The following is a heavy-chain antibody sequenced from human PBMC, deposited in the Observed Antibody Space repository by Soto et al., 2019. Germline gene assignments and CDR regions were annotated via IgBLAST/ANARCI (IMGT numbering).Heavy chain of an antibody. CDR2: IYYSGST. J-gene: IGHJ3*01. Sequence: PSETLSLTCTVSGASFTPYYWSWIRQPPGKGLEWIGYIYYSGSTNYNPSLKSRVTISVDTSKNQFSLKLSSVTAADTAVYYCASRWGTVFAFRGQRTMVTGSS. CDR1: GASFTPYY. D-gene: IGHD2-8*02. V-gene: IGHV4-59*08. CDR3: ASRWGTVFAF.